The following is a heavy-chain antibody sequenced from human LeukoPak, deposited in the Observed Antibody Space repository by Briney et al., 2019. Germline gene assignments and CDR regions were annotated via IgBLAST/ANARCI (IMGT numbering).Heavy chain of an antibody. V-gene: IGHV4-39*07. CDR3: ARTTEAHSWRTRYYDYYMDV. Sequence: SETLSLTCSVSGGSISSSSYYWGWIRQPPGKGLEWIGTFHYSGSTYYNPSLKSRVSISVDTSKNQFSLKLSSVTAADTAVYYCARTTEAHSWRTRYYDYYMDVWGKGTTVTVSS. CDR2: FHYSGST. J-gene: IGHJ6*03. CDR1: GGSISSSSYY. D-gene: IGHD6-13*01.